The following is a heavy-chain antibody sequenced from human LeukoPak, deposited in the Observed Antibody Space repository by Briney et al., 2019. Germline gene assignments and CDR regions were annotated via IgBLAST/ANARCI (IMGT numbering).Heavy chain of an antibody. Sequence: GGSLRLSCAASGFTFSSYRMHWVRQAPGKGLVWVSRINSDGSSTSYADSVKGRYTISRDNTKNTLYLQMNSLTAEDTAVYYCARGQRGYGYCSGGSCPYDFDYWGQGTLVTVSS. CDR1: GFTFSSYR. D-gene: IGHD2-15*01. CDR2: INSDGSST. V-gene: IGHV3-74*01. J-gene: IGHJ4*02. CDR3: ARGQRGYGYCSGGSCPYDFDY.